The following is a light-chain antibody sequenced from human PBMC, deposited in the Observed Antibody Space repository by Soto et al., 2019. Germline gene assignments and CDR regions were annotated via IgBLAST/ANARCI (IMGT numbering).Light chain of an antibody. J-gene: IGKJ1*01. CDR3: QQYNNWPGT. Sequence: IVLTQSPGTLSVSPGERATLSCRASQSVSSKLAWYQQKPGQAPRLLFYGASTGATGIPARFSGSGSETEVTLSTSRLQSEDFAVYYRQQYNNWPGTFGQGTKV. V-gene: IGKV3-15*01. CDR1: QSVSSK. CDR2: GAS.